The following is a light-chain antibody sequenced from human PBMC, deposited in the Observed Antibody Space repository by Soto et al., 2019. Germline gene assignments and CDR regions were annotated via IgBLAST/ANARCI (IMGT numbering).Light chain of an antibody. CDR2: EVS. CDR3: SSYTSSSTLVV. Sequence: QSALTQPASVSGSPGQSITISCTGTCSDVGGYNYVSWYQQHPGKAPKLMIYEVSNRPSGVSNRFSGSKSGNTASLTISGLQAEDEADYYCSSYTSSSTLVVFGTGTKVTVL. V-gene: IGLV2-14*01. CDR1: CSDVGGYNY. J-gene: IGLJ1*01.